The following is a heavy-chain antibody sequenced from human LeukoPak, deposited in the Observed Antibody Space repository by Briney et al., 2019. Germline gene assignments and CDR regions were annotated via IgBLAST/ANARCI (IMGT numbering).Heavy chain of an antibody. CDR3: AKDQYSGSYYFDY. Sequence: GGSLRLSCAASGFTFSSYGMHWVRQAPDKGLEWVAFIPYDGSNKYYTDSVKGRFTISRDNSKNTLYLQMNSLRAEDTAVYYCAKDQYSGSYYFDYGGQGTLVTVSS. D-gene: IGHD6-6*01. CDR2: IPYDGSNK. J-gene: IGHJ4*02. V-gene: IGHV3-30*02. CDR1: GFTFSSYG.